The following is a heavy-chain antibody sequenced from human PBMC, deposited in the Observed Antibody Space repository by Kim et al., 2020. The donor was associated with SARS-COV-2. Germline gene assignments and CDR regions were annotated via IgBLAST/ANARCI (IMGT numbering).Heavy chain of an antibody. V-gene: IGHV3-30*18. CDR2: ISYDGSNK. CDR3: AKDPKSSWSRAEYFQH. J-gene: IGHJ1*01. Sequence: GGSLRLSCAASGFTFSSYGMHWVRQAPGKGLEWVAVISYDGSNKYYADSVKGRFTISRDNSKNTLYLQMNSLRAEDTAVYYCAKDPKSSWSRAEYFQHWGQGTLVTVSS. CDR1: GFTFSSYG. D-gene: IGHD6-13*01.